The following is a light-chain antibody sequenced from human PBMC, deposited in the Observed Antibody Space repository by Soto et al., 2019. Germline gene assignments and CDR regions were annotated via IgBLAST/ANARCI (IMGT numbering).Light chain of an antibody. Sequence: SYELTQPPSVSVAPGKTARITCGGNNIGSKSVHWYQQKPGQAPVLVIYYDSDRPSGIPERFSGFNSGNTATLTISRVEAGDEADYYCQVWDSSSDHVVFGGGTKHTVL. CDR3: QVWDSSSDHVV. CDR2: YDS. V-gene: IGLV3-21*04. J-gene: IGLJ2*01. CDR1: NIGSKS.